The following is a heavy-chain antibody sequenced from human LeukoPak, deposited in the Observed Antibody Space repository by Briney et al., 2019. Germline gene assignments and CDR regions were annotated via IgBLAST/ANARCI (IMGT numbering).Heavy chain of an antibody. CDR1: GYTFTSYG. CDR3: ARDKWLTTVTSSDAFDI. CDR2: ISAYNGNT. J-gene: IGHJ3*02. D-gene: IGHD4-17*01. V-gene: IGHV1-18*01. Sequence: ASVKVSCKASGYTFTSYGISWVRQAPGQGLERMGWISAYNGNTNYAQKLQGRVTMTTDTSTSTAYMELRSLRSDDTAVYYCARDKWLTTVTSSDAFDIWGQGTMVTVSS.